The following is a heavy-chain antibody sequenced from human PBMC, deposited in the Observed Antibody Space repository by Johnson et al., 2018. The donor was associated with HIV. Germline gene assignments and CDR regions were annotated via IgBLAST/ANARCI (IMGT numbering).Heavy chain of an antibody. CDR2: IWYDGSNK. CDR3: AKNMVRGFWGDAFDI. CDR1: GFTFSRYG. J-gene: IGHJ3*02. V-gene: IGHV3-33*06. D-gene: IGHD3-10*01. Sequence: QVQLVESGGGVVQVGRSLRLSCEASGFTFSRYGMHWVRQAPGKGLEWVAVIWYDGSNKYYADSVKGRFTISRDNSKNTLYLQMNSLRAEDTAVYYCAKNMVRGFWGDAFDIWGQGTMVTVSS.